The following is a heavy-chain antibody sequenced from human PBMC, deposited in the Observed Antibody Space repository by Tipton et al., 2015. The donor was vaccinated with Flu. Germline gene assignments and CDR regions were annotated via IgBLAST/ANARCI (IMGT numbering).Heavy chain of an antibody. J-gene: IGHJ3*02. CDR2: IYDSGST. CDR3: ARRDYDISTGSRAFDI. CDR1: GGSITTYY. D-gene: IGHD3-9*01. Sequence: TLSLTCTVSGGSITTYYWSWIRQSPGKGLEWIGYIYDSGSTNYNPSLKSRVTISVDTSKNQFSLKLTSVTAADTAVYYCARRDYDISTGSRAFDIWGQGTMVTVSP. V-gene: IGHV4-59*08.